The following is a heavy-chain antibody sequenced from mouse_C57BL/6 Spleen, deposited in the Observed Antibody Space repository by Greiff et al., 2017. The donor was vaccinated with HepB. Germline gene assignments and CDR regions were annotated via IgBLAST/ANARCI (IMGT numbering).Heavy chain of an antibody. CDR2: ISNGGGST. CDR3: ARQGYYDYGWFAY. Sequence: EVKLMESGGGLVQPGGSLKLSCAASGFTFSDYYMYWVRQTPEKRLEWVAYISNGGGSTYYPDTVKGRFTISRDNAKNTLYLQMSRLKSEDTAMYYCARQGYYDYGWFAYWGQGTLVTVSA. V-gene: IGHV5-12*01. J-gene: IGHJ3*01. CDR1: GFTFSDYY. D-gene: IGHD2-4*01.